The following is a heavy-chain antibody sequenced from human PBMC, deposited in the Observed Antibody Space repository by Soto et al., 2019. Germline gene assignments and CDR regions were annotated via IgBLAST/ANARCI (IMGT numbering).Heavy chain of an antibody. V-gene: IGHV4-30-4*01. CDR3: ARIIRLRTLRGNYYYCMDV. J-gene: IGHJ6*02. CDR1: GGSISSGDYY. CDR2: IYYSGST. Sequence: QVQLQESGPGLVKPSQTLSLTCTVSGGSISSGDYYWSWIRQPPGKGLEWIGYIYYSGSTYYNPSLKSRVTIPVDTSKNQFSLKLSSVTAADTAVYYCARIIRLRTLRGNYYYCMDVWGQGTTVTVSS. D-gene: IGHD4-17*01.